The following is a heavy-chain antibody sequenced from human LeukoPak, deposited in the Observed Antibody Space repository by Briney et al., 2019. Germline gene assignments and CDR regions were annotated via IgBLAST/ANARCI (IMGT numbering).Heavy chain of an antibody. V-gene: IGHV3-48*01. J-gene: IGHJ4*02. Sequence: GGSLRLSCAASGFTLSSYVMSWVRQAPGKGLEWVSYLSSSSSVIYHADSVKGRFTISRDNAKNSLYLQMNSLRTEDTAVYYCARVPFYGSGSYADYWGQGTLVTVSS. CDR1: GFTLSSYV. D-gene: IGHD3-10*01. CDR2: LSSSSSVI. CDR3: ARVPFYGSGSYADY.